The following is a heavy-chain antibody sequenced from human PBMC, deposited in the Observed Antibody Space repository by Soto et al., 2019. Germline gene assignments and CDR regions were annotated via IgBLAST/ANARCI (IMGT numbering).Heavy chain of an antibody. CDR1: GGSVSSNSYS. Sequence: PSETLSLTCTVSGGSVSSNSYSWGWIRQSPGKGLEWIGTIYSSENTYYNPSLLSRVTISVDTSKNEFSLRLSSVTAADTAVYYCARLNGYCVSTNCHDYYGMDVWGKGTTVT. J-gene: IGHJ6*04. CDR3: ARLNGYCVSTNCHDYYGMDV. V-gene: IGHV4-39*01. D-gene: IGHD2-2*03. CDR2: IYSSENT.